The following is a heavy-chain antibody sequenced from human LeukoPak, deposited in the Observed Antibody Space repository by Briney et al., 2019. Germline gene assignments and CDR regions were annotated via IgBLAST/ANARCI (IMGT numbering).Heavy chain of an antibody. CDR1: GFTFSSYS. CDR2: TSRSSSFI. Sequence: GGSLRLSCAASGFTFSSYSMNWVRQAPGKGLEWVSSTSRSSSFIYYADSVKGRFTISRDNAKNSLYLQMNSLRAEDTAVYYCARALYDSSGYYSHFDYWGQGTLVTVSS. J-gene: IGHJ4*02. D-gene: IGHD3-22*01. CDR3: ARALYDSSGYYSHFDY. V-gene: IGHV3-21*01.